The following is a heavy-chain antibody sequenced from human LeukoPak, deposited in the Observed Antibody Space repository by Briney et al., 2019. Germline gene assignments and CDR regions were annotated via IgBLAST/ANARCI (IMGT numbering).Heavy chain of an antibody. D-gene: IGHD2-21*02. CDR1: GFTFSSYF. CDR3: DEWGVETDMEA. CDR2: INPAGSDT. J-gene: IGHJ5*02. Sequence: GGSLRLSCEASGFTFSSYFMAWVRQAPGKGLEWVANINPAGSDTYYVDSVKGRFTITRDNVKKSVFLQMNSLRAEETAVYHCDEWGVETDMEAWGQGTLVTVSS. V-gene: IGHV3-7*01.